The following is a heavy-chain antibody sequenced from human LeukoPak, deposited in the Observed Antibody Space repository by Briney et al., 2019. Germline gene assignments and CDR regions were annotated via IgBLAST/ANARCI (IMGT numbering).Heavy chain of an antibody. D-gene: IGHD5-24*01. V-gene: IGHV3-20*04. CDR3: ARRFRDGYDHDAFDI. J-gene: IGHJ3*02. CDR1: GFTVSSNS. CDR2: INWNGAST. Sequence: GGSLRLSCTVSGFTVSSNSMSWVRQAPGKGLEWVSGINWNGASTGYADSVKGRFTIFRDNAKNSLYLQMNSLRADDTALYYCARRFRDGYDHDAFDIWGQGTMVTVSS.